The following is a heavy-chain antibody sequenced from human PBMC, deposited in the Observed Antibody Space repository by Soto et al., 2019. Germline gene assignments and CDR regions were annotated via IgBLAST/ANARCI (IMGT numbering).Heavy chain of an antibody. CDR3: VKEGDYGDYAGENWFDS. CDR2: INSDGSHT. CDR1: GFTFVAYW. D-gene: IGHD4-17*01. Sequence: EVQLVESGGGLVQPGGSLRLSCAASGFTFVAYWIHWVRQVPGKGLVWVSRINSDGSHTSYADSVRGRFTISRDNSKNTVSLQMNSLTAEDTAVYYCVKEGDYGDYAGENWFDSWGQGSLVTVSS. V-gene: IGHV3-74*01. J-gene: IGHJ5*01.